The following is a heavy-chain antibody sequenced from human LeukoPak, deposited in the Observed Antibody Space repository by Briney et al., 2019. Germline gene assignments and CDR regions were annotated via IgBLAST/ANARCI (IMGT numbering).Heavy chain of an antibody. J-gene: IGHJ4*02. CDR1: GGTFSSYA. CDR2: IIPIFGTA. Sequence: GASVKVSCKASGGTFSSYAISWVRQAPGQGLEWMGGIIPIFGTANYAQKFQGRVTMTRDTSTSTVYMELSSLRSEDTAVYYCARKALVGATAFDYWGQGTLVTVSS. V-gene: IGHV1-69*05. D-gene: IGHD1-26*01. CDR3: ARKALVGATAFDY.